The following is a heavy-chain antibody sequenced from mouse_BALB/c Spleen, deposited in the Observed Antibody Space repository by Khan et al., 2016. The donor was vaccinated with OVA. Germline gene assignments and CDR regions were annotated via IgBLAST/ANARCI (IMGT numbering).Heavy chain of an antibody. J-gene: IGHJ4*01. CDR3: AKPPYFSYVMDN. CDR2: INTYTGEP. Sequence: QIQLVQSGPELKKPGETVKISCKSSGHTFTKYGMNWVKQAPGKGLKWMGWINTYTGEPTYADDFNGRFAFSLEASASTAYLQINNLKNEDTATYCCAKPPYFSYVMDNGGQGTSVIVSS. V-gene: IGHV9-3-1*01. CDR1: GHTFTKYG. D-gene: IGHD2-10*01.